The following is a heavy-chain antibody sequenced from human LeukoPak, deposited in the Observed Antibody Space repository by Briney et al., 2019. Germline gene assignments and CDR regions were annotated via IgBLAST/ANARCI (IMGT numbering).Heavy chain of an antibody. CDR2: IYSGGST. CDR1: GFTVNNNY. Sequence: GGSLRLSCAASGFTVNNNYMSWVRQAPGKGLEWVSVIYSGGSTYYADSVKGRFTFSKDNSKNTLYLQMTNLRVEDTAAYYCARGVGQDAFDIWGQGTMVTVSS. CDR3: ARGVGQDAFDI. V-gene: IGHV3-53*01. D-gene: IGHD1-26*01. J-gene: IGHJ3*02.